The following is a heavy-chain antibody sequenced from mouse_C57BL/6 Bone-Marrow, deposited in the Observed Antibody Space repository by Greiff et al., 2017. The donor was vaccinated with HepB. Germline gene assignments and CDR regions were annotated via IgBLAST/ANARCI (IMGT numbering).Heavy chain of an antibody. CDR3: ARPAMDY. V-gene: IGHV1-7*01. J-gene: IGHJ4*01. CDR1: GYTFTSYW. Sequence: VQLQQSGAELAKPGASVKLSCKASGYTFTSYWMHWVKQRPGQGLEWIGYINPSSGYTKYNQKFKDKATLTAGKSSSTAYMQLSSLTYEDSAVYYCARPAMDYWGQGTSVTVSA. CDR2: INPSSGYT.